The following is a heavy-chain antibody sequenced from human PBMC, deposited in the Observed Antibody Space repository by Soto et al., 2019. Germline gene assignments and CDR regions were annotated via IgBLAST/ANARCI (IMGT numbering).Heavy chain of an antibody. V-gene: IGHV1-69*06. CDR1: GGTFSSYA. Sequence: QVQLVQSGAEVKKPGSSVKVSCKASGGTFSSYAISWVRQAPGQGLEWMGGIIPIFGTANYAQKFQGRVTITADKSTSTAYMELSSLRSEDTAVYYCARSGGCSSTSCYQMSPYGMDVWGQGTTVTVSS. CDR3: ARSGGCSSTSCYQMSPYGMDV. CDR2: IIPIFGTA. D-gene: IGHD2-2*01. J-gene: IGHJ6*02.